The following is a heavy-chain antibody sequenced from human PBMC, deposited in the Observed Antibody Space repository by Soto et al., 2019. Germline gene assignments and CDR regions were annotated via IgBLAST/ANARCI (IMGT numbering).Heavy chain of an antibody. Sequence: SETLSLTCAVYGGSFSGYYWSWIRQPPGKGLEWIGEINHSGSTNYNPSLKSRVTISVDTSKNQFSLKLSSVTAADTAVYYCARHPQRGSFQWGFDYWGQGTLVTVSS. V-gene: IGHV4-34*01. CDR1: GGSFSGYY. D-gene: IGHD1-26*01. CDR2: INHSGST. CDR3: ARHPQRGSFQWGFDY. J-gene: IGHJ4*02.